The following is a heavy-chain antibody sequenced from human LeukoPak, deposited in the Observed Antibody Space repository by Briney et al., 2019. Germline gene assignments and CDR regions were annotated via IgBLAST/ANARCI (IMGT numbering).Heavy chain of an antibody. Sequence: GGSLRLSCAASGFTFSTSWMSWVRHTPGKGLGWVANINQDGSDKYYVDSVKGRFTISRDNAKNSLYLQMNSLRAEDTAVYYCARRLVGTPDYFDYWGQGTLVTVSS. CDR2: INQDGSDK. CDR1: GFTFSTSW. V-gene: IGHV3-7*01. J-gene: IGHJ4*02. D-gene: IGHD4-23*01. CDR3: ARRLVGTPDYFDY.